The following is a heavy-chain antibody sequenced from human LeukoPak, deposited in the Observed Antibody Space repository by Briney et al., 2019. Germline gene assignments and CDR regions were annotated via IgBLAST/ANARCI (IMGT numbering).Heavy chain of an antibody. V-gene: IGHV1-69*13. CDR3: GRGGFGELLGPHDY. Sequence: SVKVSCKASGDTFISYAISWVRQAPGQGLEWMGGIIPIFGTANYAQKFQGRVTITADESTSTAYMELSSLRSEDTAVYYCGRGGFGELLGPHDYWGQGTLFTVSS. CDR2: IIPIFGTA. J-gene: IGHJ4*02. D-gene: IGHD3-10*01. CDR1: GDTFISYA.